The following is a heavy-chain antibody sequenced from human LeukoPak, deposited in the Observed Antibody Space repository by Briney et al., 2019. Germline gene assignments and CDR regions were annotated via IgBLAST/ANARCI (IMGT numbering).Heavy chain of an antibody. V-gene: IGHV4-59*02. CDR2: IFYGGST. CDR1: GGSVSSYY. CDR3: ARSGFRDYYFAMDV. Sequence: SETLSLTCTASGGSVSSYYRSWIRQLPGKGLEWIGFIFYGGSTNYNPSLKSRVTISEDTSKNQFSLKLSSVTAADTAVYYCARSGFRDYYFAMDVWGQGTTVTVSS. D-gene: IGHD3-22*01. J-gene: IGHJ6*02.